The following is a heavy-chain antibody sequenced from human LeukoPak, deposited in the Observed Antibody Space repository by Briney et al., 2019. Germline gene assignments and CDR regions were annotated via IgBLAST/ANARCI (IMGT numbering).Heavy chain of an antibody. CDR3: ASVRRGFGESSKYYSYYYMDV. CDR2: IYYSGST. J-gene: IGHJ6*03. CDR1: GVSISSSSYY. V-gene: IGHV4-39*01. Sequence: PSETLSLTCTVSGVSISSSSYYWGWIRQPSGKGLEWIANIYYSGSTYYNPSLKSRVTISVDTSKNQLSLKLSAVTAADTAVYYCASVRRGFGESSKYYSYYYMDVWGRGTTVTVSS. D-gene: IGHD3-10*01.